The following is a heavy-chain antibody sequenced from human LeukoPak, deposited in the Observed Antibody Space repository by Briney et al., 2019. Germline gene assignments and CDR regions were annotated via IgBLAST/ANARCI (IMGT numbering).Heavy chain of an antibody. D-gene: IGHD2-2*01. CDR3: ARGAVVVPAAMDPDYYYYGMDV. CDR2: INHSGST. V-gene: IGHV4-30-2*01. Sequence: SQTLSLTCAVSGGSISSGGYSWSWIRQPPGKGLEWIGEINHSGSTNYNPSLKSRVTISVDTSKNQFSLKLSSVTAADTAVYYCARGAVVVPAAMDPDYYYYGMDVWGQGTTVTVSS. J-gene: IGHJ6*02. CDR1: GGSISSGGYS.